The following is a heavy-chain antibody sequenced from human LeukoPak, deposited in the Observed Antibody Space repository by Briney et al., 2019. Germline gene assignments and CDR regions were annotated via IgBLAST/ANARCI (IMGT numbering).Heavy chain of an antibody. CDR2: ISSSGST. CDR1: GDSISSGDYY. V-gene: IGHV4-61*02. D-gene: IGHD3-22*01. CDR3: ARGPYSYDSSGAFDI. J-gene: IGHJ3*02. Sequence: SETLSLSCTVSGDSISSGDYYWSWIRQPAGKGLEWIGRISSSGSTNYNPSLKSRVTISVDTSKNQFSLKLSSVTAADTAVYFCARGPYSYDSSGAFDIWGQGTMVTVSS.